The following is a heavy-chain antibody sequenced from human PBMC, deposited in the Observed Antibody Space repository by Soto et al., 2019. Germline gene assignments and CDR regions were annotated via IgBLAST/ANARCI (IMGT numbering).Heavy chain of an antibody. CDR1: GFTFSSYA. CDR3: ARAPTVDGHFEY. Sequence: QVQLVESGGGVVQPGRSLRLSCAASGFTFSSYAMQWVRQAPGKGLEWVAAISFDGDNKYYTDTVKGRFTISRDNSENTLYLQMNSLRPEDTAVHYCARAPTVDGHFEYWGQGTLVTVSS. J-gene: IGHJ4*02. D-gene: IGHD4-17*01. CDR2: ISFDGDNK. V-gene: IGHV3-30-3*01.